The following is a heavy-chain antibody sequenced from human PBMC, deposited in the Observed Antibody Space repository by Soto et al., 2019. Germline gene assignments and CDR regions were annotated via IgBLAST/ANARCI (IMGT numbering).Heavy chain of an antibody. V-gene: IGHV4-34*01. CDR1: GGSFSGYY. CDR3: ARLDCSSTSCIFDY. CDR2: INHSGST. Sequence: SETLSLTCAVYGGSFSGYYWSWTRQPPGKGLEWIGEINHSGSTNYNPSLKSRVTISVDTSKNQFSLKLSSVTAADTAVYYCARLDCSSTSCIFDYWGQGTLVTVSS. J-gene: IGHJ4*02. D-gene: IGHD2-2*01.